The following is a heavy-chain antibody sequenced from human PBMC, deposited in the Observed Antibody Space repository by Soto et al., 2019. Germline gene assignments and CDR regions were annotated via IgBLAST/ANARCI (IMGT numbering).Heavy chain of an antibody. CDR3: VRDTCSGGSCYSGYYGMDV. V-gene: IGHV3-53*01. Sequence: GGSLRLSCAASGFTVSSNYMSWVRQAPGKGLEWVSVISGGGTTYYADSVKGRFTISRDNSKNTLYLQMNSLRAEDTAVYYCVRDTCSGGSCYSGYYGMDVWGQGTTVTVS. J-gene: IGHJ6*02. D-gene: IGHD2-15*01. CDR1: GFTVSSNY. CDR2: ISGGGTT.